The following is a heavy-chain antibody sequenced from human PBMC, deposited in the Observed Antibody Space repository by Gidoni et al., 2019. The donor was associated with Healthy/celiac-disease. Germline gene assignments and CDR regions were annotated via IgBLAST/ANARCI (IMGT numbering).Heavy chain of an antibody. CDR3: AKDLNPSSSGYYYTGELFDY. D-gene: IGHD3-22*01. V-gene: IGHV3-23*01. CDR2: ISGSGGST. CDR1: GFTFSSYA. Sequence: EVQLLESGGGLVQPGGSLRLSCAASGFTFSSYAMSWVRQAPGKGLEWVSAISGSGGSTYYADSVKGRFTISRDNSKNTLYLQMNSLRAEDTAVYYCAKDLNPSSSGYYYTGELFDYWGQGTLVTVSS. J-gene: IGHJ4*02.